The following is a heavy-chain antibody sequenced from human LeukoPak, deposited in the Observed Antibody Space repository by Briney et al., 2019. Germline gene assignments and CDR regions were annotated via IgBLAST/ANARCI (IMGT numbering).Heavy chain of an antibody. V-gene: IGHV4-34*01. Sequence: SETLSLTCAVYGGSFSGYYWSWIRQPPGKGLEWLGEINHSGSTNYNPSLKSRVAISVDTSKNQFSLNLSSVTAADTAVYYCARAGPRQAGDAFDIWGQGTMVTVSS. D-gene: IGHD1-1*01. J-gene: IGHJ3*02. CDR2: INHSGST. CDR1: GGSFSGYY. CDR3: ARAGPRQAGDAFDI.